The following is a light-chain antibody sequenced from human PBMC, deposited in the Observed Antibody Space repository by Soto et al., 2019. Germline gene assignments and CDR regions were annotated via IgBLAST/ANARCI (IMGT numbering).Light chain of an antibody. CDR3: QQYNSYEGT. J-gene: IGKJ1*01. CDR1: QSISSW. V-gene: IGKV1-5*03. Sequence: DIQMTQSPSTLSASVGDRVTITCRASQSISSWLAWYQQKPGKAPKLLIYKASSLESGVPSRFSGSGSGTEFTLTISSLQPDDFATYYCQQYNSYEGTFGRGTKVEIK. CDR2: KAS.